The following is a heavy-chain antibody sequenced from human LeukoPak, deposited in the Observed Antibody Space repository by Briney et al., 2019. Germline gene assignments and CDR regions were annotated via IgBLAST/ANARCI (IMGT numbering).Heavy chain of an antibody. V-gene: IGHV3-7*01. J-gene: IGHJ4*02. Sequence: GGSLRLSCAASGFTVRDFWMAWFRQAPGKGLEWVAHIKEDGTAKHYVDSVRGRFTISKDDDKNSLSLQMNSLRVEGTAVYYCVRGGWELDYWGQGTLVTVAS. D-gene: IGHD4-23*01. CDR1: GFTVRDFW. CDR2: IKEDGTAK. CDR3: VRGGWELDY.